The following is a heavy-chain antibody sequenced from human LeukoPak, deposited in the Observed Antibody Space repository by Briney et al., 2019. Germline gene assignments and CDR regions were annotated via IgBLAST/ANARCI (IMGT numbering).Heavy chain of an antibody. J-gene: IGHJ4*02. V-gene: IGHV4-39*01. CDR1: GGSISSSSYY. Sequence: SETLSLTCTVSGGSISSSSYYWGWIRQRPGKGLEWIGSIYYSGSTYYNPSLKSRVTISVDTSKNQFSLKLSSVTAADTAVYYCARQEYFYDRSGYYPDYWGQGTLVTVSS. CDR2: IYYSGST. CDR3: ARQEYFYDRSGYYPDY. D-gene: IGHD3-22*01.